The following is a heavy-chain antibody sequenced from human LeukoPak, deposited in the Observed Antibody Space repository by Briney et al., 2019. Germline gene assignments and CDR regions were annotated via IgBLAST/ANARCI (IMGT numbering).Heavy chain of an antibody. Sequence: GGSLRLSCAASGFTFSSYAMSWVRQAPGKGLEWGSAISGRGGSTYYADSVKGRFTIPRDNSKNTLYLQMNSLRAEDTAVYYCAKVPPTVVVLYYFDYWGQGTLVTVSS. CDR2: ISGRGGST. V-gene: IGHV3-23*01. CDR1: GFTFSSYA. J-gene: IGHJ4*02. CDR3: AKVPPTVVVLYYFDY. D-gene: IGHD3-22*01.